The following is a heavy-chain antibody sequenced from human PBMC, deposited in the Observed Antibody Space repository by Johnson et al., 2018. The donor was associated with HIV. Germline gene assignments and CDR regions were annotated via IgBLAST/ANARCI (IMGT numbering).Heavy chain of an antibody. Sequence: QVQLMESGGGVVQPGRSLRLSCAASGFTFSSYAMHWVRQAPGKGLEWVAVISYDGSNKYYADSVKGRFTISRDNSKNTLYLQMNSLRAEDTAVYYCARSLNMDIVATITPDDAFDIWGQGTMVTVSS. D-gene: IGHD5-12*01. CDR3: ARSLNMDIVATITPDDAFDI. CDR2: ISYDGSNK. V-gene: IGHV3-30*04. CDR1: GFTFSSYA. J-gene: IGHJ3*02.